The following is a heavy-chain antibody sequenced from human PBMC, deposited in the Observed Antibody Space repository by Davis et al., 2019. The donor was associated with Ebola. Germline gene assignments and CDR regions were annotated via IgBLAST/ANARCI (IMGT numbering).Heavy chain of an antibody. CDR1: GGSISSYY. D-gene: IGHD5-12*01. V-gene: IGHV4-59*01. CDR2: IYYSGST. J-gene: IGHJ4*01. CDR3: ARGIVATITDY. Sequence: SETLSPTFTVPGGSISSYYWSWIRQPPGKGLEWIGYIYYSGSTNYNPSLKSRVTISVDTSKNQFSLKLSSVTAAETAVYYCARGIVATITDYWGQGTLVTVSS.